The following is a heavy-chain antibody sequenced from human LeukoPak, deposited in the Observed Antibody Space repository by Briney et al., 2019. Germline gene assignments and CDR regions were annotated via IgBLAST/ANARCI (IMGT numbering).Heavy chain of an antibody. V-gene: IGHV4-59*01. CDR3: ARIYCSGVSCYGDYFDY. CDR1: VGSISSYY. D-gene: IGHD2-15*01. Sequence: SESLSLTRIVSVGSISSYYWSWMRPPPGRGLAWIGYIYYSGSTNYNPSLKRRVTISVDTSKNQFSLKLSSVTAEHTAVYYCARIYCSGVSCYGDYFDYWGQGTLVTVSS. J-gene: IGHJ4*02. CDR2: IYYSGST.